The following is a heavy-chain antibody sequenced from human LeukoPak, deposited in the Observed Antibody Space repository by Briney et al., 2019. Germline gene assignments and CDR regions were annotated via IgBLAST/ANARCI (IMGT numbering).Heavy chain of an antibody. V-gene: IGHV3-23*01. CDR1: GFTFSSYA. J-gene: IGHJ4*02. CDR3: ARPPSFYGPFDY. CDR2: ISGSGGST. D-gene: IGHD2-2*01. Sequence: PGGSLRLSCAASGFTFSSYAMSWVRQAPGKGLEWASAISGSGGSTYYADSVKGRFTISRDNSKNTLYLQMNSLRAEDTAVYYCARPPSFYGPFDYWGQGTLVTVSS.